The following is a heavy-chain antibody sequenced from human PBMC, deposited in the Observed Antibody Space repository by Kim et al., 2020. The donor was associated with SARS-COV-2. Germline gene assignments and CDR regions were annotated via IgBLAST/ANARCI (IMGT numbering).Heavy chain of an antibody. J-gene: IGHJ4*02. D-gene: IGHD3-22*01. CDR3: ARSSYYYDSSGYKGVFDY. CDR2: INHSGST. Sequence: SETLSLTCAVYGGSFSGYYWSWIRQPPGKGLEWIGEINHSGSTNYNPSLKSRVTISVDTSKNQFSLKLSSVTAADTAVYYCARSSYYYDSSGYKGVFDYWGQGTLVTVSS. V-gene: IGHV4-34*01. CDR1: GGSFSGYY.